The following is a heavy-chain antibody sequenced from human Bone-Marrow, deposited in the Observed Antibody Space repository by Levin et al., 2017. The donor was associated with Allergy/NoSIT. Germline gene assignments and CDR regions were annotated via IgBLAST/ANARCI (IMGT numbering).Heavy chain of an antibody. J-gene: IGHJ6*03. V-gene: IGHV1-24*01. CDR1: GYSLSEIS. D-gene: IGHD6-25*01. CDR2: FDPETSQR. CDR3: ATGAGLSATETGPPPLYYYYYMDV. Sequence: GESLKISCKVSGYSLSEISVQWVRQAPGKGLEWMGGFDPETSQRIYAQKFQGRLTLTDDTSAGTAYMELSSLRSDDTAVYYCATGAGLSATETGPPPLYYYYYMDVWGKGTTVTVSS.